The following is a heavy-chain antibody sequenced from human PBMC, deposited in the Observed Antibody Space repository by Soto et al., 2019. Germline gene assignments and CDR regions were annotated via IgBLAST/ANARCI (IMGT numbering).Heavy chain of an antibody. CDR2: IWYDGSNK. D-gene: IGHD3-10*01. CDR1: GFTFSSYG. Sequence: GGSLRLSCAASGFTFSSYGMHWVRQAPGKGLEWVAVIWYDGSNKYYADSVKGRFTISRDNSKNTLYLQMNSLRAEDTAVYYCARERAAIWFGELKGYYGMDVWGQGTTVTVSS. V-gene: IGHV3-33*01. J-gene: IGHJ6*02. CDR3: ARERAAIWFGELKGYYGMDV.